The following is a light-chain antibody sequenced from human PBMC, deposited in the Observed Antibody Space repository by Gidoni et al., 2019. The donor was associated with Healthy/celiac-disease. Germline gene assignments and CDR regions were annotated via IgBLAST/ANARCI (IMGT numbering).Light chain of an antibody. Sequence: SALPPPASVSGSPGPSITISCTGTSSDAGGYNYVSWYQQHPGKAPKLMIYDVSNRPSGVSNLFSGSKSGNTASLTISGLQAEDEADYYCSSYTSSSTLVFGGGTKLTVL. CDR2: DVS. CDR1: SSDAGGYNY. CDR3: SSYTSSSTLV. J-gene: IGLJ2*01. V-gene: IGLV2-14*03.